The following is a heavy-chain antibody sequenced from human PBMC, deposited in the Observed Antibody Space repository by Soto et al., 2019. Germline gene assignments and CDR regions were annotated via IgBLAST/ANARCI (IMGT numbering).Heavy chain of an antibody. CDR2: IYYSGST. CDR1: GCSISSYY. Sequence: TSETLSLTCTVSGCSISSYYWSWIRQPPGKGLEWIGYIYYSGSTKYNPSLKSRITISVDTSKNQFSLNLSSVTAADTAVYYCARHHRYCSGDSCYAFDSWGQGTLVTVSS. D-gene: IGHD2-15*01. CDR3: ARHHRYCSGDSCYAFDS. V-gene: IGHV4-59*08. J-gene: IGHJ4*02.